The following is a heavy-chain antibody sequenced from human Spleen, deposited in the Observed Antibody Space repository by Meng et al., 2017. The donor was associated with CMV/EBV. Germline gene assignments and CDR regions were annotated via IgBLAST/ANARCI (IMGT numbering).Heavy chain of an antibody. CDR3: ASVNCGGDCYYYYYYGMDV. D-gene: IGHD2-21*01. J-gene: IGHJ6*02. Sequence: ASVKVSCKPTGYSFTDCYIHWVRQAPGQGFEWMGWINPNSGGTNYAQKFQGRVTMTRDTSISTAYMELSRLRSDDTAVYYCASVNCGGDCYYYYYYGMDVWGQGTTVTVSS. CDR2: INPNSGGT. V-gene: IGHV1-2*02. CDR1: GYSFTDCY.